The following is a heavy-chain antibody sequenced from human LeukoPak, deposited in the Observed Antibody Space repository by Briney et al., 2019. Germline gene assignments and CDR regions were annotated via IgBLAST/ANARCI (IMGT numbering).Heavy chain of an antibody. CDR3: ARDPTYRDAFDI. CDR2: IYTSGST. V-gene: IGHV4-61*02. J-gene: IGHJ3*02. CDR1: GGSISSGSYC. Sequence: SSETLSLTCTVSGGSISSGSYCWSWIRQPAGKGLEWIGRIYTSGSTNYNPSLKSRVTISVDTSKGQFSLKLSSVTAADTAVYYCARDPTYRDAFDIWGQGTMVTVSS. D-gene: IGHD2-2*01.